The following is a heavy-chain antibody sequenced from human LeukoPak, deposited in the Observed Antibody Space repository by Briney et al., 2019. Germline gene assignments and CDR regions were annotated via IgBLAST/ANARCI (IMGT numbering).Heavy chain of an antibody. Sequence: GASVTVSCKASGYTFTSYGISWVRQAPGQGLEWMGWISAYNGNTNYAQKLQGRVTMTTDTSTSTAYMELRSLRSDDTAVYYCARDLPGGYDFWSGYYPYYMDVWGKGTTVTVSS. V-gene: IGHV1-18*01. D-gene: IGHD3-3*01. CDR1: GYTFTSYG. CDR2: ISAYNGNT. J-gene: IGHJ6*03. CDR3: ARDLPGGYDFWSGYYPYYMDV.